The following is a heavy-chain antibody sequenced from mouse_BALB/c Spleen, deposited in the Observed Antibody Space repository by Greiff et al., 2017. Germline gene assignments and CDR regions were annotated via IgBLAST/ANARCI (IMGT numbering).Heavy chain of an antibody. Sequence: EVMLVESGGGLVQPKGSLKLSCAASGFTFNTYAMNWVRQAPGKGLEWVARIRSKSNNYATYYADSVKDRFTISRDDSQSMLYLQMNNLKTEDTAMYYCVILRLQYYYAMDYWGQGTSVTVSS. CDR3: VILRLQYYYAMDY. V-gene: IGHV10-1*02. D-gene: IGHD1-2*01. CDR1: GFTFNTYA. J-gene: IGHJ4*01. CDR2: IRSKSNNYAT.